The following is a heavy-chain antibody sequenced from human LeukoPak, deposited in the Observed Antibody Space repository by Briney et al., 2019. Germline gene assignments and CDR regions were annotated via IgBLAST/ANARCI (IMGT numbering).Heavy chain of an antibody. V-gene: IGHV3-7*01. CDR3: ARDADYYDSSGYYYSDAFDI. D-gene: IGHD3-22*01. J-gene: IGHJ3*02. CDR2: IKQDGSEK. CDR1: GFTFSGFW. Sequence: PGGSLRLSCAVSGFTFSGFWMSWSRQAPGKGLEWVANIKQDGSEKYYVDSVKGRFTISRDNAKNSLYLQMNSLRAEDTAVYYCARDADYYDSSGYYYSDAFDIWGQGTMVTVSS.